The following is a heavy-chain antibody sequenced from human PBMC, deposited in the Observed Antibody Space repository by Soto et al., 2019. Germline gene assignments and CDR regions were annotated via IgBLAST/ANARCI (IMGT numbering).Heavy chain of an antibody. D-gene: IGHD3-3*01. CDR2: IWYDGSNK. Sequence: TGGSLRLSCAASGFTFSSYGMHWVRQAPGKGLEWVAVIWYDGSNKYYADSVKGRFTISRDNSKNTLYLQMNSLRAEDTAVYYCARARNYDFWSGYYGHYYGMDVWGQGTTVTVSS. J-gene: IGHJ6*02. V-gene: IGHV3-33*01. CDR3: ARARNYDFWSGYYGHYYGMDV. CDR1: GFTFSSYG.